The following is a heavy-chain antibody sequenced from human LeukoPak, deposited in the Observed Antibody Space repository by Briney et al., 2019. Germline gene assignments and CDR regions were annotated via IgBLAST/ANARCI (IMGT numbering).Heavy chain of an antibody. CDR2: INPSGGST. Sequence: GASVKVSCKASGYRFTGYYMHWGRQAQGQGKEWMGIINPSGGSTSYAQKFQGRVTMTRDTSTSTVYMELSSLRSEDTAVYYCAREQTGYSYGYGYWGQGTLVTVSS. V-gene: IGHV1-46*01. D-gene: IGHD5-18*01. J-gene: IGHJ4*02. CDR3: AREQTGYSYGYGY. CDR1: GYRFTGYY.